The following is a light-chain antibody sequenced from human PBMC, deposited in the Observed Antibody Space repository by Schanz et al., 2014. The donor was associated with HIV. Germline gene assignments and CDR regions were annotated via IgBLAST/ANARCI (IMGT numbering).Light chain of an antibody. V-gene: IGLV1-40*01. CDR1: SSNIGAAYD. CDR3: SSHAGRNSFVV. CDR2: GNN. J-gene: IGLJ2*01. Sequence: QSVLTQPPSVSGAPGQRVTISCTGSSSNIGAAYDVHWYQHLPGTAPKLLIYGNNNRPSGVPDRFSGSKSGTSASLAITGLQAEDEADYYCSSHAGRNSFVVFGGGTKVTVL.